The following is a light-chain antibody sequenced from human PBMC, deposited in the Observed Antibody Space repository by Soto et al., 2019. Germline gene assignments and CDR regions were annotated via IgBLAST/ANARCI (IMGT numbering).Light chain of an antibody. CDR3: HQYNNWPPWT. V-gene: IGKV3-15*01. CDR1: QSVSIN. CDR2: GAS. J-gene: IGKJ1*01. Sequence: EVVMTQSPATLSVSPGERATLSCRASQSVSINLAWYQQKPGQAPRLLIFGASTRPTGIPARFSGSGSGTEFTLTISSLQSEDFAVYYCHQYNNWPPWTFGQGTKVEIK.